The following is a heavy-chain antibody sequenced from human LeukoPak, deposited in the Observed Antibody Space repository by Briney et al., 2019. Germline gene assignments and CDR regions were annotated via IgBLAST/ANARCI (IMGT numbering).Heavy chain of an antibody. CDR2: INPNNGDT. Sequence: ASVKVSCKASGYTFTGYYMHWVRQAPGQGLEWMGWINPNNGDTDYAQKFQGRVTMTRDTSIRTAYMELSRLKSDDTAIYYCARGFGSGNNRYFDYWGQGTLVTVSS. J-gene: IGHJ4*02. V-gene: IGHV1-2*02. CDR3: ARGFGSGNNRYFDY. CDR1: GYTFTGYY. D-gene: IGHD1-26*01.